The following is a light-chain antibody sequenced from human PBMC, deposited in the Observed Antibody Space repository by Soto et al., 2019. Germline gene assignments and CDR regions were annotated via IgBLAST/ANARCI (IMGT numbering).Light chain of an antibody. CDR1: QSVSNSY. CDR3: QQHGSSPPT. Sequence: EIVLTQSPGTLSLSPGERATLSCRASQSVSNSYLAWYQQKPGQAPRLLFYGASRRATGIPDRFSGSGSGTDFTLTISRLEPEDFAVYYCQQHGSSPPTLGQGTKVEIK. CDR2: GAS. J-gene: IGKJ1*01. V-gene: IGKV3-20*01.